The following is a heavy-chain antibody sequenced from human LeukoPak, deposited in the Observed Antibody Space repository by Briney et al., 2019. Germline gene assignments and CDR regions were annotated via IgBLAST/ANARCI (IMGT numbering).Heavy chain of an antibody. J-gene: IGHJ4*02. Sequence: GGSLRLSCAASGFTFSSYAMHWFRQAPGKGLGWVAVISYDGSNKYYADSVKGRFAISRDNSKNTLYLQMNSLRAEDTAVYYCAKDLRPDGINDFDHWGQGTLVTVSS. CDR3: AKDLRPDGINDFDH. V-gene: IGHV3-30-3*02. CDR2: ISYDGSNK. D-gene: IGHD1-1*01. CDR1: GFTFSSYA.